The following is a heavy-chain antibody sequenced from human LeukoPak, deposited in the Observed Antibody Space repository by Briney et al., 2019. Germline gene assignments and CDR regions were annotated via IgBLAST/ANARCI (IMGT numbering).Heavy chain of an antibody. CDR3: ARVYGDRDYFDY. Sequence: PSETLSLTCTVSGYSISSGYYWGWIRQPPGKGLEWIGSIYHSGSTYYNPSLKSRVTISVDTSKNQFSLKLSSVTAADTAVYYCARVYGDRDYFDYWGQGTLVTVSS. D-gene: IGHD4-17*01. CDR1: GYSISSGYY. J-gene: IGHJ4*02. CDR2: IYHSGST. V-gene: IGHV4-38-2*02.